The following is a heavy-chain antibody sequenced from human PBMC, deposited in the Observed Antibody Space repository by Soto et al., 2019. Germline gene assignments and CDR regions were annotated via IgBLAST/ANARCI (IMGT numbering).Heavy chain of an antibody. D-gene: IGHD4-4*01. CDR2: IYYSGST. V-gene: IGHV4-59*01. CDR3: ARDISHDYSTLGSLDP. Sequence: SETLSLTCTVSGGSISSYYWSWIRQPPGKGLEWIGYIYYSGSTNYNPSLKSRVTISVDTSKNQFSLKLSSVTAADTAVYYCARDISHDYSTLGSLDPWGQGTLVTV. J-gene: IGHJ5*02. CDR1: GGSISSYY.